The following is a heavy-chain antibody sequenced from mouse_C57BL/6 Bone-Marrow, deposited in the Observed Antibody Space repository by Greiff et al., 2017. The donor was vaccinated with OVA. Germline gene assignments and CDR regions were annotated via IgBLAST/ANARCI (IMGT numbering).Heavy chain of an antibody. J-gene: IGHJ1*03. CDR2: IYPGSGST. CDR1: GYTFTSYW. Sequence: QVQLQQPGAELVKPGASVKLSCTASGYTFTSYWITWVKQRPGQGLEWIGDIYPGSGSTNYNEKFKSKATLTVDTSSSTAYMQLSSLTSEDSAVYYCARDDGYSIDVCCRGKAITVTS. CDR3: ARDDGYSIDV. V-gene: IGHV1-55*01. D-gene: IGHD2-3*01.